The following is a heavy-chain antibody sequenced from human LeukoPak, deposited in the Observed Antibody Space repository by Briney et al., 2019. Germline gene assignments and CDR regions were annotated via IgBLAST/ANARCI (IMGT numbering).Heavy chain of an antibody. J-gene: IGHJ6*02. V-gene: IGHV1-69*04. Sequence: SVKVSCKASGGTFSSYAISWVRQAPGQGLEWMGRIIPIFGIANYAQKLQGRVTITADKSTSTDYMELSSLRSEDTAVYYCARVEAVAGNRNTYYYYYGMDVWGQGTTVTVSS. D-gene: IGHD6-19*01. CDR3: ARVEAVAGNRNTYYYYYGMDV. CDR1: GGTFSSYA. CDR2: IIPIFGIA.